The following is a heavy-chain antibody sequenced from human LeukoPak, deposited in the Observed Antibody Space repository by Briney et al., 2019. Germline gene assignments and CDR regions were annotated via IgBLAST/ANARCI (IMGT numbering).Heavy chain of an antibody. Sequence: PGGSLRLSCAASGFTFSSYSMNWVRQAPGKGLEWVSYISSSSSTIYYADSGKGRYTISRDNAKNSLYMQMNSPGAEDTAVYYCASPVGSGYLNVVDYWGQGTLVTASS. CDR2: ISSSSSTI. V-gene: IGHV3-48*01. D-gene: IGHD3-3*01. CDR3: ASPVGSGYLNVVDY. J-gene: IGHJ4*02. CDR1: GFTFSSYS.